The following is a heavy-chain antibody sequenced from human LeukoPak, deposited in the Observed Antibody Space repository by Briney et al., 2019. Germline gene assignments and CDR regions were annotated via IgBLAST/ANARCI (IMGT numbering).Heavy chain of an antibody. Sequence: SETLSLTWSVSGDSIITYYWSWIRQPAGEGLEWIGRIYSTGSTNYNPSLKSRVTMSVDTSKNQFSLKLSSVTAADTAVYYCAGDAGNYRSGGLDYWGQGTLVTVSS. D-gene: IGHD3-10*01. CDR1: GDSIITYY. CDR3: AGDAGNYRSGGLDY. CDR2: IYSTGST. V-gene: IGHV4-4*07. J-gene: IGHJ4*02.